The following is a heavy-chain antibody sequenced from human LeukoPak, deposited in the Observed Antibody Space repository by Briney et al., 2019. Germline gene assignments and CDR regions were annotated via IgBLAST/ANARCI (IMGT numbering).Heavy chain of an antibody. Sequence: PGGSLRLSCEVSGFTFSSYHMNWVRQAPGKGLEWVSSIGSSGSYIYYADSLTGRFTISRDNAKNSLYLQMNSLRAEDTAVYYCGRDWSGPYYYYMDVWGKGTTVTVSS. V-gene: IGHV3-21*01. CDR2: IGSSGSYI. J-gene: IGHJ6*03. CDR1: GFTFSSYH. D-gene: IGHD3-10*01. CDR3: GRDWSGPYYYYMDV.